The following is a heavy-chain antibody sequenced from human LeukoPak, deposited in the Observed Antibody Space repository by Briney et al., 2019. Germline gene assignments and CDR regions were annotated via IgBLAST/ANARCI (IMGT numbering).Heavy chain of an antibody. CDR3: ARDVCSSTSCYVGWFDP. D-gene: IGHD2-2*01. V-gene: IGHV1-69*06. CDR2: IIPIFGTA. Sequence: SXXXXXPGXXREWMGGIIPIFGTANYAQKFQGRVTITADKSTSTAYMELSSLRSEDTAVYYCARDVCSSTSCYVGWFDPWGQGTLVTVSS. J-gene: IGHJ5*02.